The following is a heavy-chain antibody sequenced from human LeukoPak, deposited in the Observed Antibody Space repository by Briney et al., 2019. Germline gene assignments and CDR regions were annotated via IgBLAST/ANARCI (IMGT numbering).Heavy chain of an antibody. V-gene: IGHV3-66*01. J-gene: IGHJ4*02. CDR3: ARPYYYDSSGYFPLGY. CDR2: IYSGGST. D-gene: IGHD3-22*01. Sequence: GGSLRLSCAASGFTFSNAWMSWVRQAPGKGLEWVSVIYSGGSTYYADSVKGRFTISRDNSKNTLYLQMNSLRAEDTAVYYCARPYYYDSSGYFPLGYWGQGTLVTVSS. CDR1: GFTFSNAW.